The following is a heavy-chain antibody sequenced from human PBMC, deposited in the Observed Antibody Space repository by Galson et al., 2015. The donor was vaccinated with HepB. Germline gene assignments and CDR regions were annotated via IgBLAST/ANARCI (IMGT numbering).Heavy chain of an antibody. CDR3: AKGDVWGSAARNYGMDV. D-gene: IGHD3-16*01. Sequence: SLRLSCAASEFTFSNYAMTWVRQAPGKGLEWVSSISAGGDTTYYADSVKGRFTISRDNAKKMLSLRTNSLRAEDTAVYYCAKGDVWGSAARNYGMDVWGQGTTVTGSS. CDR2: ISAGGDTT. J-gene: IGHJ6*02. V-gene: IGHV3-23*01. CDR1: EFTFSNYA.